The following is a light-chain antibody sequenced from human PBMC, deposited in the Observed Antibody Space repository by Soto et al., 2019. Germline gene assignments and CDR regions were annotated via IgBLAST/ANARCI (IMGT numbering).Light chain of an antibody. Sequence: EFVLTQSPGTLSLSPGERATLSCSASQTVRNNYLAWYQQKLGQAPRLMIYGAPSRETGIPDRFSGSGAGTEFTLTISRLEPEDFAVYYCQQYVSRTITFGQGTRLEIK. CDR3: QQYVSRTIT. V-gene: IGKV3-20*01. J-gene: IGKJ5*01. CDR2: GAP. CDR1: QTVRNNY.